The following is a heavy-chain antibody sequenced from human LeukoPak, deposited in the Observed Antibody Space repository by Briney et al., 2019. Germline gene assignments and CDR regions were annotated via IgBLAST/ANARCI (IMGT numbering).Heavy chain of an antibody. V-gene: IGHV4-34*01. CDR3: ARRPGYSSSWYYDY. CDR1: GGSFSGYY. CDR2: INHSGST. Sequence: SETLSLTCAVYGGSFSGYYWSWIRQPPGKGLEWIGEINHSGSTNYNPSLKSRVTISVDTSKNQFSLKLSSVTAADTAVYYCARRPGYSSSWYYDYWGQGTLVTVSS. J-gene: IGHJ4*02. D-gene: IGHD6-13*01.